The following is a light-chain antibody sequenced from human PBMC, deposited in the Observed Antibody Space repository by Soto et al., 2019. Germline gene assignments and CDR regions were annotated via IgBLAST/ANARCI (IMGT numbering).Light chain of an antibody. J-gene: IGKJ2*01. CDR1: QSVSSNY. Sequence: EIVLTQSPGTLSLSPGERATLSCRASQSVSSNYLAWHQQQPGQAPRLLIYGTSSRATGIPDRFSGSGSGTDFTLTISRLEPEDFAVYYCQQYGSSPLFTFGQGTKLEIK. V-gene: IGKV3-20*01. CDR3: QQYGSSPLFT. CDR2: GTS.